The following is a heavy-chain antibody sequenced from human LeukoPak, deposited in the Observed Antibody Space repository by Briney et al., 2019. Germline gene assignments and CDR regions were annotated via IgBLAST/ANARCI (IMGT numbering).Heavy chain of an antibody. CDR3: AREDGYCSGGNCYSYFDS. CDR1: KFIFSNYW. J-gene: IGHJ4*02. D-gene: IGHD2-15*01. Sequence: GGSLRLSCEASKFIFSNYWMSWVRQAPGKGLEWVAYIKKTGSETYYVDSVRGRFTITRDNARNSVFLQMNSLRAEDTAVYYCAREDGYCSGGNCYSYFDSWGQGTLVTVSS. CDR2: IKKTGSET. V-gene: IGHV3-7*01.